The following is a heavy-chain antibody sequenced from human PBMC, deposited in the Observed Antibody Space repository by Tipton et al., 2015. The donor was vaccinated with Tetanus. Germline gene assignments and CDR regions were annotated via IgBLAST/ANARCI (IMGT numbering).Heavy chain of an antibody. D-gene: IGHD3-22*01. J-gene: IGHJ6*02. V-gene: IGHV4-31*03. CDR1: GDSISSGTYY. CDR2: IYYSGST. CDR3: ARDRGLTTSGGIGMDV. Sequence: TLSLTCTVSGDSISSGTYYWSWIRQHPGKGLEWIGYIYYSGSTNYNPSLKSRVTISVDTSKNQFSLKLSSVTAADTAVYYCARDRGLTTSGGIGMDVWGQGTTVTVAS.